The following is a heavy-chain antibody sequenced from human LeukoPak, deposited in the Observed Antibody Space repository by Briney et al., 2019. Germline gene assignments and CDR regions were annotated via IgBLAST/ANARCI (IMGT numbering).Heavy chain of an antibody. CDR2: IGASGADT. Sequence: GGFLRLSCTASGFTFSTYAMTWVRQAPGKGLDWVSAIGASGADTYYADSAKGRLTVSRDNSKNTLYLQMSSLRADDTAVYFCAKRPRDSSGYYLGAFDGWGQGTTVTVSS. V-gene: IGHV3-23*01. J-gene: IGHJ3*01. D-gene: IGHD3-22*01. CDR3: AKRPRDSSGYYLGAFDG. CDR1: GFTFSTYA.